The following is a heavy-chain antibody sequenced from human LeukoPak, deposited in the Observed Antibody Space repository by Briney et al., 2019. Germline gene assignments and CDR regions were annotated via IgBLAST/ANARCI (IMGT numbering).Heavy chain of an antibody. J-gene: IGHJ6*03. D-gene: IGHD2-15*01. Sequence: GASVKVSCKASGYTFTGYYMHWVRQATGQGLEWMGWMNPNSGNTGYAQKFQGRVTITRNTSISTAYMELSSLRSEDTAVYYCARGLRGAVVAATSRRNYYYYMDVWGKGTTVTVSS. CDR2: MNPNSGNT. V-gene: IGHV1-8*03. CDR1: GYTFTGYY. CDR3: ARGLRGAVVAATSRRNYYYYMDV.